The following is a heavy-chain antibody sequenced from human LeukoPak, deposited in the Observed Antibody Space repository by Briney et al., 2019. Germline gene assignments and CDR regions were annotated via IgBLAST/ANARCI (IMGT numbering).Heavy chain of an antibody. CDR2: INPNSDGT. CDR1: GYTFTAYY. Sequence: GASVKVSCKASGYTFTAYYMHWVRQAPGQGLEWMGWINPNSDGTNYAQNFQVRVTMTRDTSISTAYMELSRLRSDDTAVYYCARDRVVVPAAFDYWGQGTLVTVSS. V-gene: IGHV1-2*02. D-gene: IGHD2-2*01. CDR3: ARDRVVVPAAFDY. J-gene: IGHJ4*02.